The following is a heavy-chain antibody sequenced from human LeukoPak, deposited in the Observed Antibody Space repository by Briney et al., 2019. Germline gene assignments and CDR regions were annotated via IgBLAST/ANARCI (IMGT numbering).Heavy chain of an antibody. CDR2: INSDGSST. D-gene: IGHD3-22*01. J-gene: IGHJ4*02. V-gene: IGHV3-74*01. CDR3: ARAGVTYYYDSTFDY. CDR1: GFTFSSYW. Sequence: GGSLRLSCAASGFTFSSYWMHWVRQAPGKGLVWVSRINSDGSSTSYADSVKGRFTISRDNAKNTLYLQMNSLRAEDTAVYYCARAGVTYYYDSTFDYWGQGTLVTVSS.